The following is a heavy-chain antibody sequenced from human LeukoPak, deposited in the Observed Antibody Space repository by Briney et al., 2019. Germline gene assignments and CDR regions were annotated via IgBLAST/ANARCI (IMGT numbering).Heavy chain of an antibody. J-gene: IGHJ4*02. Sequence: GGSLRLSCAASGFTFSSYSMNWVRQAPGKGLEYVSAISSNGGSTYYANSVKGRFTISRDNSKNTLYLQMGSLRAEDMAVYYCARAGRHMATIWFDYWGQGTLVTVSS. CDR1: GFTFSSYS. CDR3: ARAGRHMATIWFDY. D-gene: IGHD5-24*01. CDR2: ISSNGGST. V-gene: IGHV3-64*01.